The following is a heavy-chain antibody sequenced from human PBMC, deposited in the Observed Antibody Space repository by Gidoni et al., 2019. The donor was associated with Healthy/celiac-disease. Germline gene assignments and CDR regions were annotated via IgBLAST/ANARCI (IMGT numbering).Heavy chain of an antibody. CDR2: IIPIFGTA. J-gene: IGHJ6*02. V-gene: IGHV1-69*01. D-gene: IGHD3-10*01. CDR3: ARATMVRGVIPYYYYYGMDV. CDR1: GGTFSSYA. Sequence: QVQLVQSGAEVKKPGSSVKVSCKASGGTFSSYALSWVRQAPGQGLEWMGGIIPIFGTANYAQKFQGRVTITADESTSTAYMELSSLRSEDTAVYYCARATMVRGVIPYYYYYGMDVWGQGTTVTVSS.